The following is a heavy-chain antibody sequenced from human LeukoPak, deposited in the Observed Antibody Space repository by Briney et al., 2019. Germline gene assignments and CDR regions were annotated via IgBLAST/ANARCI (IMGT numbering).Heavy chain of an antibody. D-gene: IGHD2-2*01. CDR3: ARGQYCSSTSCYLLNAEYFQH. CDR1: GYTFTSYG. J-gene: IGHJ1*01. CDR2: ISAYNGNT. V-gene: IGHV1-18*01. Sequence: GASVKVSCKASGYTFTSYGIRWVRQAPAQGLEWMGWISAYNGNTNYAQKLQGRVTMTTDTSTSTAYMELRSLRSDDTAVYYCARGQYCSSTSCYLLNAEYFQHWGQGTLVTVSS.